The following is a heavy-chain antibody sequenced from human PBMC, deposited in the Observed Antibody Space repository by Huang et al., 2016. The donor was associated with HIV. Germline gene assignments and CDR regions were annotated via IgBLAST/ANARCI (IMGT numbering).Heavy chain of an antibody. CDR1: GGSISSHY. D-gene: IGHD6-19*01. J-gene: IGHJ2*01. Sequence: QVQLQESGPGLVKPSETMSLTCTVSGGSISSHYWSWIRQPPGTGLEWIGSIYYSGSTNYHPSRKSRVTISVDTSKNQFSLKLSSVTAADTAVYYSARDDQQWLVNFNLWGRGTLVTVSS. CDR2: IYYSGST. CDR3: ARDDQQWLVNFNL. V-gene: IGHV4-59*11.